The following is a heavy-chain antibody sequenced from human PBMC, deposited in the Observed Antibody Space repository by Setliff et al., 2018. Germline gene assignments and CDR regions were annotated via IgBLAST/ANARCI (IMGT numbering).Heavy chain of an antibody. CDR3: ARSYQGVDDFWSGYFQTDYYYYMDV. D-gene: IGHD3-3*01. Sequence: GASVKVSCKASGYTFTSYDINWVRQATGQGLEWMGWMNPNSGNTGYALKFQGRATITRNTSISTAYMELSSLRSEDTAVYYCARSYQGVDDFWSGYFQTDYYYYMDVWGKGTTVTGS. CDR2: MNPNSGNT. CDR1: GYTFTSYD. J-gene: IGHJ6*03. V-gene: IGHV1-8*03.